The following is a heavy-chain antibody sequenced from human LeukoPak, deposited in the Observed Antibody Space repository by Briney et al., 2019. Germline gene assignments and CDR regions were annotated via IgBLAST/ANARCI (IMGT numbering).Heavy chain of an antibody. CDR1: GFTFSSYA. Sequence: GGSLRLSCAASGFTFSSYAMSWVRQAPGKGLEWVSAISGSGGSTYYADSVKGRFTISRDNSKNTLYLQMNSLRAEDTAVYYCASPLMTAMVTRGLLGYWGQGTLVTVSS. CDR3: ASPLMTAMVTRGLLGY. D-gene: IGHD5-18*01. J-gene: IGHJ4*02. V-gene: IGHV3-23*01. CDR2: ISGSGGST.